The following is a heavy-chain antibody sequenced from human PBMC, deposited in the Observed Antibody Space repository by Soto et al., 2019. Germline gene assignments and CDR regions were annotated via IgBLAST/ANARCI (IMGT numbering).Heavy chain of an antibody. V-gene: IGHV4-4*07. Sequence: SATLSLTCTVSGGAINSYYWTWIRQPAGTGLEWIGRIYSSGSTKYSPSLQSRGTMSLDTSKNQCSLRLTSGTAADTAVYYCARGQRFSGWCDPWGQGTLGAGFS. J-gene: IGHJ5*02. CDR1: GGAINSYY. D-gene: IGHD3-3*01. CDR3: ARGQRFSGWCDP. CDR2: IYSSGST.